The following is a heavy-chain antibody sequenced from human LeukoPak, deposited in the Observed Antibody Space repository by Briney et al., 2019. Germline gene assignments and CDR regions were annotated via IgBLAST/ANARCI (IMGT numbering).Heavy chain of an antibody. D-gene: IGHD1-1*01. J-gene: IGHJ5*02. V-gene: IGHV3-23*01. Sequence: PGGSLRLSCAASGFSFNTNALSWVRQAPGKGLEWVSSISSGGDRTYYADSVKGRFTISRDNSKNTLSLQMNSLRAEDTALYYCAKGGSTGPPGYNWFDPWGQGTLVTVSS. CDR3: AKGGSTGPPGYNWFDP. CDR2: ISSGGDRT. CDR1: GFSFNTNA.